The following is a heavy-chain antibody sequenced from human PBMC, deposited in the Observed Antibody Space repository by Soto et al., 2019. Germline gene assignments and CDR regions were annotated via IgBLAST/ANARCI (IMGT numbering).Heavy chain of an antibody. D-gene: IGHD1-1*01. Sequence: GGSLRLSCAASGFTFSSYWMSWVRQAPRKGLEWVANIKQDGSEKYYVDSVKGRFTISRDNGKNSLYLQMNSLRDEDTAVYYCARVRRNDASDYYGMDVWGQGTTVTVSS. CDR2: IKQDGSEK. V-gene: IGHV3-7*01. CDR3: ARVRRNDASDYYGMDV. CDR1: GFTFSSYW. J-gene: IGHJ6*02.